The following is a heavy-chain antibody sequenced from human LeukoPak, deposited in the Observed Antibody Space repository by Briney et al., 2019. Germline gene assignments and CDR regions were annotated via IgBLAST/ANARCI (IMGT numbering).Heavy chain of an antibody. J-gene: IGHJ4*02. CDR3: AKDFSMNKGVTINY. CDR1: GFTFSSYA. V-gene: IGHV3-23*01. Sequence: PGGSLRPSCAASGFTFSSYAMSWVRQAPGKGLEWVSAISGSGGSTYYADSVKARFTISRDNSKNTLYLQMNSLRAEDTAVYYCAKDFSMNKGVTINYWGQGTLVTVSS. D-gene: IGHD4-17*01. CDR2: ISGSGGST.